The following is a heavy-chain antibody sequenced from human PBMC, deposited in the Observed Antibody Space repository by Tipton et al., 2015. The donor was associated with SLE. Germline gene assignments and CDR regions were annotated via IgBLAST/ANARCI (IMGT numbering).Heavy chain of an antibody. CDR1: GGSISSYY. J-gene: IGHJ5*02. D-gene: IGHD4-17*01. CDR3: ATATVTTNWFDP. V-gene: IGHV4-4*07. Sequence: LRLSCTVSGGSISSYYWSWIRQPAGKGLEWIGRIYTSGSTNYNPSLKSRVTMSVDTSKNQFSLKLSSVTAADTAVYYCATATVTTNWFDPWGQGTLVTVSS. CDR2: IYTSGST.